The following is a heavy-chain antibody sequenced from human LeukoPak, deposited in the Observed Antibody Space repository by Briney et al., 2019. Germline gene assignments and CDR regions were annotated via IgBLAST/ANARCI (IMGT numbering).Heavy chain of an antibody. J-gene: IGHJ4*02. D-gene: IGHD6-19*01. CDR2: ISSSISYI. V-gene: IGHV3-21*01. Sequence: GGSLRLSCAASGFTFSSYSMNWVRQAPGKGLEWVSSISSSISYIYYADSVKGRFTISRDNAKNSLYLQMNSLRAEDTAVYYCARDYEYSSGWYAGGDYWGQGTLVTVSS. CDR3: ARDYEYSSGWYAGGDY. CDR1: GFTFSSYS.